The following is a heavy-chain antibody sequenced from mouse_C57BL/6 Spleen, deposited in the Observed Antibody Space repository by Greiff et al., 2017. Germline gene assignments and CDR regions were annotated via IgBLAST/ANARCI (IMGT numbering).Heavy chain of an antibody. CDR1: GYAFSSSW. CDR3: ASRAAQAPMDY. D-gene: IGHD3-2*02. J-gene: IGHJ4*01. V-gene: IGHV1-82*01. CDR2: IYPGDGDT. Sequence: VKLQESGPELVKPGASVKISCKASGYAFSSSWMNWVKQRPGKGLEWIGRIYPGDGDTNYNGKFKGKATLTADKSSSTAYMQLSSLTSEDSAVYFCASRAAQAPMDYWGQGTSVTVSS.